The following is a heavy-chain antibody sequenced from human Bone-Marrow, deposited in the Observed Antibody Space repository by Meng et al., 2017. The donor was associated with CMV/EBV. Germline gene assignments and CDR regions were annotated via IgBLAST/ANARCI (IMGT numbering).Heavy chain of an antibody. CDR2: IRYDGSNK. V-gene: IGHV3-30*02. D-gene: IGHD3-3*01. J-gene: IGHJ4*02. CDR1: GFTFSSYG. Sequence: GESLKISCAASGFTFSSYGMHWVRQAPGKGLEWVAFIRYDGSNKYYADSVKGRFTISRDNSKNTLYLQMNSLRAEETAVYYCAKDLDRLVTIFGVARPDYWGQGTLVTVSS. CDR3: AKDLDRLVTIFGVARPDY.